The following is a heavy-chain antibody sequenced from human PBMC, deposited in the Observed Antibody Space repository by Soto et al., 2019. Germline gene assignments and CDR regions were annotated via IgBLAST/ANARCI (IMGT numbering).Heavy chain of an antibody. Sequence: QVQLQESGPGLVKPSQTLSLTCTVSGGSISSGGYYWSWIRQHPGKGLEWIGYIYYSGSTYYNPSLRSRVTISVDTSKNQFSLKLSSVTAADTAVYYCAREPTFGGVIGYDYWGQGTLVTVSS. J-gene: IGHJ4*02. V-gene: IGHV4-31*03. CDR3: AREPTFGGVIGYDY. CDR2: IYYSGST. D-gene: IGHD3-16*02. CDR1: GGSISSGGYY.